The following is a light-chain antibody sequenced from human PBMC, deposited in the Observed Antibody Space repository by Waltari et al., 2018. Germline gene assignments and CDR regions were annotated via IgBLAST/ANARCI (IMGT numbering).Light chain of an antibody. CDR1: QDISNW. Sequence: DIQMTQSLSTVAASVGDRVTITCRASQDISNWLAWFQQKPGRAPKLLIYSASRLQSGVPSRFSGSGSGTDFTLTISSLQPEDFATYFCQQAKGFPLTFGGGTRVEIK. CDR2: SAS. J-gene: IGKJ4*01. CDR3: QQAKGFPLT. V-gene: IGKV1-12*01.